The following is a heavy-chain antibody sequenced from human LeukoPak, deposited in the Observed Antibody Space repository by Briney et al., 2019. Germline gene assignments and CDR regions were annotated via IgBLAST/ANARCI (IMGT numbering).Heavy chain of an antibody. J-gene: IGHJ4*02. CDR1: GGSISRSSNY. D-gene: IGHD3-22*01. CDR3: ATTSYYYDSPDY. Sequence: SETLSLTCTVSGGSISRSSNYWAWIRQAPGKGLEWIGSIYYSWDTYYNPSLKSRVTISVDTSKNQFSLKLSSVTAADTAVYYCATTSYYYDSPDYWGQGTLVTVSS. V-gene: IGHV4-39*01. CDR2: IYYSWDT.